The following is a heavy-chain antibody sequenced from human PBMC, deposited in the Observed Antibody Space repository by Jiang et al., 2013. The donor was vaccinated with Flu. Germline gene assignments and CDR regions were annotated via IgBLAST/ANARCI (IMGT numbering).Heavy chain of an antibody. CDR1: GGSISSGGYY. V-gene: IGHV4-31*03. CDR3: ARWLRLGEDSRFDY. D-gene: IGHD3-16*01. J-gene: IGHJ4*02. Sequence: SLTCTVSGGSISSGGYYWSWIRQHPGKGLEWIGYIYYSGSTYYNPSLKSRVTISVDTSKNQFSLKLSSVTAADTAVYYCARWLRLGEDSRFDYWGQGTLVTVSS. CDR2: IYYSGST.